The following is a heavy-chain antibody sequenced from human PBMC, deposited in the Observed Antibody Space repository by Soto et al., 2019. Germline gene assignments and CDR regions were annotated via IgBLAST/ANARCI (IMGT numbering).Heavy chain of an antibody. Sequence: QITLKESGHTLVKPTQTLTLTCTFSGFSLRISGVGVGWIRQPPGKALEWLALIYWDDDKRYRPSLKSRLTITKETSKNQVVLTMTNMDPVDTATYYCAHSATVSDAFDIWGQGTMVTVSS. J-gene: IGHJ3*02. V-gene: IGHV2-5*02. CDR2: IYWDDDK. CDR3: AHSATVSDAFDI. CDR1: GFSLRISGVG. D-gene: IGHD2-15*01.